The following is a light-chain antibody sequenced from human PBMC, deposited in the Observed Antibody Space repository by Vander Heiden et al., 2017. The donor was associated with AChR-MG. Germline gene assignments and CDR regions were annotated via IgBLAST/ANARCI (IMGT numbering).Light chain of an antibody. CDR3: QSKANTDGLHGV. CDR2: KDT. Sequence: SYELTQPPSVSVSPGQTARITCSGDELPKQFVYWYQQRPGRAPLLGRWKDTVRPSGIPERFSGSRSGTTVNLKISGVLEEDEADYDWQSKANTDGLHGVFGGGTKLTV. CDR1: ELPKQF. J-gene: IGLJ3*02. V-gene: IGLV3-25*03.